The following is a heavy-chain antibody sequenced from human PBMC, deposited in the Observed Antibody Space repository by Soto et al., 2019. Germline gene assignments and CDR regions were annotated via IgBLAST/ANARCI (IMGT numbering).Heavy chain of an antibody. CDR1: GFTFSTYA. J-gene: IGHJ4*02. CDR3: AKAVDDSGYTYDRAFDY. V-gene: IGHV3-23*01. D-gene: IGHD5-18*01. Sequence: EVQLLESGGGLVQPGGSLRLSCAASGFTFSTYAMAWVRQAPGKGLEWVSTVSGPGGGVYQPDYVKGRFTISRDNFKNTVDLQINGLRAEDTALYYCAKAVDDSGYTYDRAFDYWGQGTLVTVSS. CDR2: VSGPGGGV.